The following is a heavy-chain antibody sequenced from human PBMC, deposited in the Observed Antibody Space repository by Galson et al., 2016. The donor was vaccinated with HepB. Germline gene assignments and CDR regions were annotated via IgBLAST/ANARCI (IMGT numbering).Heavy chain of an antibody. D-gene: IGHD6-13*01. Sequence: SVKVSCKASGGTFSTYAINWVRQAPGQGLEWMGNFIPIFGSTNYARKFQGRVTITADESTSTAYMELSSLGSEDAAIYYCACHYNSNSYYYYGMDLWGQGTTVTVSS. CDR3: ACHYNSNSYYYYGMDL. CDR2: FIPIFGST. J-gene: IGHJ6*02. CDR1: GGTFSTYA. V-gene: IGHV1-69*13.